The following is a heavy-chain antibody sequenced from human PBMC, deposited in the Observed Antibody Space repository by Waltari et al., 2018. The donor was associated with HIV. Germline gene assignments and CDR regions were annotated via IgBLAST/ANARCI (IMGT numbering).Heavy chain of an antibody. CDR3: ARGIRYYAP. Sequence: EVQLVQSGGGFVSPEESVRLSCAVSGTLVSDNYMSWIRQAPGKGLEWVAVLYGDGTTYYADSVKGRFVVSRDKAKNMFFLQMDYPRGADSATYFCARGIRYYAPWGQGVLVSVS. D-gene: IGHD3-3*01. CDR2: LYGDGTT. J-gene: IGHJ5*02. CDR1: GTLVSDNY. V-gene: IGHV3-53*02.